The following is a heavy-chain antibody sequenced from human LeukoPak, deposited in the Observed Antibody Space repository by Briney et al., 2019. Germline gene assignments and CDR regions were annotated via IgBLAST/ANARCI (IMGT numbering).Heavy chain of an antibody. CDR2: IKSKNVGGTT. V-gene: IGHV3-15*01. CDR3: ITEYYGSAMY. CDR1: GFTFSTAW. J-gene: IGHJ4*02. Sequence: PGGSLRISCAASGFTFSTAWMSWVRQAPGKGLEWVGRIKSKNVGGTTEFTAPVKGRFTISRDDSINTVYLQMNSLRTEDTAVYYCITEYYGSAMYWGQGALVTVSS. D-gene: IGHD3-10*01.